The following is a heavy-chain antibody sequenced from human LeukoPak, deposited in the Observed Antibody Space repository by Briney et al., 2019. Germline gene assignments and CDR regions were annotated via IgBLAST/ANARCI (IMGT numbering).Heavy chain of an antibody. CDR1: GFTFSSYG. J-gene: IGHJ4*02. CDR2: IWYDRSNK. CDR3: ARVGSSWLFDY. Sequence: GGSLRLSCAASGFTFSSYGMHWVRRAPGKGLEWVAVIWYDRSNKYYADSVKGRFTISRDNSKNTLYLQMNSLRAEDTAVYYCARVGSSWLFDYWGQGTLVTVSS. V-gene: IGHV3-33*01. D-gene: IGHD6-13*01.